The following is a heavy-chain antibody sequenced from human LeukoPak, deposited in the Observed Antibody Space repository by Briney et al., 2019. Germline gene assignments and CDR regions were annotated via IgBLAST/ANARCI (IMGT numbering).Heavy chain of an antibody. CDR1: GGSINSAGYY. J-gene: IGHJ6*04. CDR2: IYYSGNT. Sequence: SQTLSPTCTVSGGSINSAGYYWTWIRQHPGKGLEWIGYIYYSGNTYYNPSLKNRLTISVDMSKNQFSLKLSSVTAADTAVFYCARGYSGSPYYFSMDVWGKGTTVTVSS. D-gene: IGHD5-12*01. CDR3: ARGYSGSPYYFSMDV. V-gene: IGHV4-31*03.